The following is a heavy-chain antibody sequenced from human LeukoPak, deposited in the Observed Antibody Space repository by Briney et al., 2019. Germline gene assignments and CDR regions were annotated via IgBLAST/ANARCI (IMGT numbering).Heavy chain of an antibody. J-gene: IGHJ5*02. CDR2: ISAYNGNT. V-gene: IGHV1-18*01. D-gene: IGHD3-10*01. Sequence: ASVKVSCKASGYTFTSYGISWVRQAPGQGREWMGWISAYNGNTNYAQKLQGRVTMTTDTSTSTAYMELRSLRSDDTAVYYCARAGLVRGVLRWFDPWGQGTLVTVSS. CDR1: GYTFTSYG. CDR3: ARAGLVRGVLRWFDP.